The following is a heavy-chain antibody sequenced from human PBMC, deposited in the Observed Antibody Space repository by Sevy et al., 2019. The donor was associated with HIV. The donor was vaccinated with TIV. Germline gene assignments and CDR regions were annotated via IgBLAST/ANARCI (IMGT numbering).Heavy chain of an antibody. J-gene: IGHJ6*02. CDR1: GYTFTGYY. CDR2: INPNSGGT. D-gene: IGHD6-6*01. CDR3: ARGSIAARPDSYYYGMDV. V-gene: IGHV1-2*02. Sequence: ASVKGSCKASGYTFTGYYMHWVRQAPGQGLEWMGWINPNSGGTNYAQKFQGRVTMTRDTSISTAYMELSRLRSDDTAVYYCARGSIAARPDSYYYGMDVWGQGTTVTVS.